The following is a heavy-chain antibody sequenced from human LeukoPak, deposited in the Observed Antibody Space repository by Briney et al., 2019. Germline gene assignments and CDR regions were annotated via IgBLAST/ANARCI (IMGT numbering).Heavy chain of an antibody. V-gene: IGHV3-23*01. D-gene: IGHD2/OR15-2a*01. CDR3: AKERTQTTSFDY. J-gene: IGHJ4*02. CDR2: ISGSGGST. Sequence: GGSLRLSCAASGFTFSTYPMNWVRQAPGKGLEWASIISGSGGSTYYADSVKGRFTISRDNSKNTLYLQMNRLRADDTAIYYCAKERTQTTSFDYWGQGTLVTVSS. CDR1: GFTFSTYP.